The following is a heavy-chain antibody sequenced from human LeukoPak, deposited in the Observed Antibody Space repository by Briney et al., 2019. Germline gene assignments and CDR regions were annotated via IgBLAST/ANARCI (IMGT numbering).Heavy chain of an antibody. CDR2: ISGDGGNK. J-gene: IGHJ4*02. Sequence: GGSLRLAWEASGFTFHEHEVECVRQAPGGGLERVSLISGDGGNKHYAGSVKGRFTVSRDNSKNFLFLQLNSLRSEDTALYFCAKRSGSPHNFDYWGQGAQVTVSS. V-gene: IGHV3-43*02. CDR1: GFTFHEHE. D-gene: IGHD1-1*01. CDR3: AKRSGSPHNFDY.